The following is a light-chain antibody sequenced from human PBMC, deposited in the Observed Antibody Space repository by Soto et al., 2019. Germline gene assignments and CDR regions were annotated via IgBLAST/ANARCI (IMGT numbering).Light chain of an antibody. V-gene: IGKV3-20*01. J-gene: IGKJ1*01. Sequence: ESVLTQSAGTLSLSPGERATLSCRASQTVSGSYLAWFQQKPGQAPRLLIYDASTRAAGVPDRFSGSGSGTDFSLTINRLEPEDFAVYYCQHYGSSPWTFGQGTKVDI. CDR3: QHYGSSPWT. CDR2: DAS. CDR1: QTVSGSY.